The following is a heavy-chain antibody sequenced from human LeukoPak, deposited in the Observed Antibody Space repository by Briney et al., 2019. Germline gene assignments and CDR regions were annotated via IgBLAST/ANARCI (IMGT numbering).Heavy chain of an antibody. CDR3: AVSGYDRSGNFDY. Sequence: GASVKVSFKASGYTFTGYYMHWVRQAPGQGLEWMGWINPNSGGTNYAQKFQGRVTMTRDTSISKAYMELSRLRSDDTAVYYCAVSGYDRSGNFDYWGQGTLVTVSS. CDR1: GYTFTGYY. V-gene: IGHV1-2*02. J-gene: IGHJ4*02. D-gene: IGHD5-12*01. CDR2: INPNSGGT.